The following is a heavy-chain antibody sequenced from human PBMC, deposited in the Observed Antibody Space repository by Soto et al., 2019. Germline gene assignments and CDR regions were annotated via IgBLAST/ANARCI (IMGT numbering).Heavy chain of an antibody. V-gene: IGHV3-23*01. J-gene: IGHJ5*02. CDR2: ISDTGSNP. CDR1: GLTFRSYA. Sequence: VSLLESGGGLVQPGASLRLSCEASGLTFRSYALSWVRQAPGKGLEWVSGISDTGSNPYYADSVKGRFTISRDNSKNTLSLQMKSLRADDTAMYYCAKAGGRVVDAYDTWGQGTLVIVSS. D-gene: IGHD3-3*01. CDR3: AKAGGRVVDAYDT.